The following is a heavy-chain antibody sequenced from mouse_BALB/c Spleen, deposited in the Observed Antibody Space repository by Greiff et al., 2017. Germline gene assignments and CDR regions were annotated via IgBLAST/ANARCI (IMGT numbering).Heavy chain of an antibody. V-gene: IGHV5-6*01. CDR1: GFTFSSYG. CDR2: ISSGGSYT. J-gene: IGHJ4*01. Sequence: EVKVVESGGDLVKPGGSLKLSCAASGFTFSSYGMSWVRQTPDKRLEWVATISSGGSYTYYPDSVKGRFTISRDNAKNTLYLQMSSLKSEDTAMYYCARNDYSYAMDYWGQGTSVTVSS. D-gene: IGHD2-4*01. CDR3: ARNDYSYAMDY.